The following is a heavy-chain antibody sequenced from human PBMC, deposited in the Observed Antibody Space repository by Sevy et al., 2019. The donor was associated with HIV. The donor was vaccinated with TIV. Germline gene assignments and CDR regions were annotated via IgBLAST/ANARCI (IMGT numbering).Heavy chain of an antibody. D-gene: IGHD2-8*01. CDR1: GFTFSSYA. Sequence: GGSLRLSCAASGFTFSSYAMSWVRQAPGKGLEWVSAITGSGSNTYYADSVKGRFTNSRDNSKNMLYLQMNTLRAEDTAVYYCAKGGYCSNGACYTDFDYWGQGTLVTVSS. V-gene: IGHV3-23*01. CDR3: AKGGYCSNGACYTDFDY. CDR2: ITGSGSNT. J-gene: IGHJ4*02.